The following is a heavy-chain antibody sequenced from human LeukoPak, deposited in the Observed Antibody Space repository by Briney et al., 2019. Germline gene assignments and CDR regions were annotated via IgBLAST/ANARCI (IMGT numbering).Heavy chain of an antibody. V-gene: IGHV3-23*01. Sequence: PGGSLRLSCAASGFTFSTYAMTWVRQAPGKGLEWVSGISGSGTSTYNADSVKGRFTISRDNSKNTLYLQMSSLRAEDTAVYYCAKGPRRTWEVTLDYWGQGTLVTVSS. CDR2: ISGSGTST. D-gene: IGHD1-26*01. CDR1: GFTFSTYA. CDR3: AKGPRRTWEVTLDY. J-gene: IGHJ4*02.